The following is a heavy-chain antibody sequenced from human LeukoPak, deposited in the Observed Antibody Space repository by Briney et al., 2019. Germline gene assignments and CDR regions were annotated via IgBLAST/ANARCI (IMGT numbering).Heavy chain of an antibody. Sequence: PGGSLRLSCAASGFTFSNAWMSWVRQAPAKGLDCWEVFGKDGSNIYYADSVKGRFAISRDNSRNTLYLLLNSLRAEDTAVYYCARARDNYDISSFSALDYWGQGTLVTVSS. CDR3: ARARDNYDISSFSALDY. CDR2: FGKDGSNI. D-gene: IGHD3-22*01. J-gene: IGHJ4*02. V-gene: IGHV3-33*08. CDR1: GFTFSNAW.